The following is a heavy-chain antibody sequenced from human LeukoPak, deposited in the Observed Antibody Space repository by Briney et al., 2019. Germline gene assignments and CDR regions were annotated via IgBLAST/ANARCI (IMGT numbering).Heavy chain of an antibody. CDR3: ARLGVYGSGSYYNGGDY. D-gene: IGHD3-10*01. CDR2: MFYSGYT. V-gene: IGHV4-39*07. CDR1: GGSISSSNYY. Sequence: SETLSLTCTVSGGSISSSNYYWGWIRQPPGKGLEWIGSMFYSGYTYNNPSLKSRVTISVDTSKNQFSLKLSSVTAADTAVYYCARLGVYGSGSYYNGGDYWGQGTLVTVSS. J-gene: IGHJ4*02.